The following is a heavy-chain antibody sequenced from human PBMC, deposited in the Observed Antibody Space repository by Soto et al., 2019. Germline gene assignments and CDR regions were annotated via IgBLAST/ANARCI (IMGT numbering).Heavy chain of an antibody. J-gene: IGHJ4*02. V-gene: IGHV4-30-4*01. CDR2: IYYRGST. CDR3: ARATGGSVGIVVVAADYAY. Sequence: SETLSLSCTVSGGSISSGDYYWSWIRQPPGKGLEWIGYIYYRGSTYYNPSLKSRVTISVDTSKNQFSLMLISVTAADTAVYYSARATGGSVGIVVVAADYAYWGQGNLVTVSS. CDR1: GGSISSGDYY. D-gene: IGHD2-2*01.